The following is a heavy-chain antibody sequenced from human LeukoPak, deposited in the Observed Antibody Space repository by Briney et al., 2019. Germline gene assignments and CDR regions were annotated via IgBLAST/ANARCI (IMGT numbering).Heavy chain of an antibody. J-gene: IGHJ3*01. V-gene: IGHV3-21*01. D-gene: IGHD3-22*01. CDR3: AADSSGYYEAFDL. CDR2: ISGGSSDI. CDR1: GFNFRSYT. Sequence: GGSLRLSCAASGFNFRSYTMNWVRQAPGKRLEWVSSISGGSSDIYYAESVKGRFTISRDNARNSLYLLMNSLRAEDTAVYYCAADSSGYYEAFDLWGQGTVVTVSS.